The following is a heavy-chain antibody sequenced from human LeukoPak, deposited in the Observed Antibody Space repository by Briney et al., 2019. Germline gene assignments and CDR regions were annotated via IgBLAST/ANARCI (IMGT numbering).Heavy chain of an antibody. Sequence: GGSLRLSCAASGFTFSSYGMHWVRQAPGKGLEWVAVIWYDGSNKYYADSVKGRFTISRDNSNNTLYLQMNSLRAEDTAVYYCARGPVTKFEIWGQGTILTVSS. CDR3: ARGPVTKFEI. J-gene: IGHJ3*02. V-gene: IGHV3-33*01. CDR2: IWYDGSNK. CDR1: GFTFSSYG. D-gene: IGHD4-17*01.